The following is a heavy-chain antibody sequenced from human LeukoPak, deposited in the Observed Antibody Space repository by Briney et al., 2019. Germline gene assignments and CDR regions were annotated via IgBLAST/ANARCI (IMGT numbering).Heavy chain of an antibody. CDR3: ARNLPAADY. Sequence: GGSLRLSCAASGFTFNTFWMSWVRQAPGKGLEWVANIDEDGSEKYYVESVKGRFTISRDNAKNTLYLQMSSLRAEDTAVYYCARNLPAADYWGQGTLVTVSS. V-gene: IGHV3-7*01. D-gene: IGHD2-2*01. CDR2: IDEDGSEK. J-gene: IGHJ4*02. CDR1: GFTFNTFW.